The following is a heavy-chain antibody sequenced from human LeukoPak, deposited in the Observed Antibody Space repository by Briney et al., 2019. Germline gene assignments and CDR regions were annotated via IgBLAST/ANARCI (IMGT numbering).Heavy chain of an antibody. D-gene: IGHD6-13*01. Sequence: GGPLRLSCAASGFPFNTYSMNWVREAPGKGLVWVSHISSSSSSIYYADYVRGRFTISRDNAKTSLYLQMNSLRDEDTAVYYCAGAEQQPRAVCGMDVWGPGTTVTVSS. CDR3: AGAEQQPRAVCGMDV. V-gene: IGHV3-48*02. CDR2: ISSSSSSI. J-gene: IGHJ6*02. CDR1: GFPFNTYS.